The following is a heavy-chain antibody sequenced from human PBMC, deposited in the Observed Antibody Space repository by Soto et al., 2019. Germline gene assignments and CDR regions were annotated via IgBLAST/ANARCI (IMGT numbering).Heavy chain of an antibody. CDR2: ISANNGNT. D-gene: IGHD1-26*01. J-gene: IGHJ4*02. CDR3: ARDRGSYALDY. Sequence: QVQLVQSGAEVKKPGASVKVSCKASGYTFTSYGISWVRQSPGQGLEWMGWISANNGNTNYAQKLQGRVTMTTDTSTSTDYMELRSLRSDDTAFDYCARDRGSYALDYWGQGTLVTVSS. CDR1: GYTFTSYG. V-gene: IGHV1-18*01.